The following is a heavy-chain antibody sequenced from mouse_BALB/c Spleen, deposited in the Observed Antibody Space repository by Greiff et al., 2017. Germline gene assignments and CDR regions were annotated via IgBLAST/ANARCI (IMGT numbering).Heavy chain of an antibody. CDR2: INPSNGGT. CDR1: GYTFTSYY. D-gene: IGHD1-2*01. CDR3: TRREFITTPLGYYLDY. Sequence: QVQLQQSGAELVKPGASVKLSCKASGYTFTSYYMYWVKQRPGQGLEWIGEINPSNGGTNFNEKFKSKATLTVDKSSSTAYMQLSSLTSEDSAVYYCTRREFITTPLGYYLDYWGQGTTLTVSS. J-gene: IGHJ2*01. V-gene: IGHV1S81*02.